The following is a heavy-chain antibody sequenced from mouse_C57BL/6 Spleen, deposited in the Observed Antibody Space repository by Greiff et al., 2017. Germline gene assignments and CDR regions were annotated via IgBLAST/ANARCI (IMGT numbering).Heavy chain of an antibody. J-gene: IGHJ2*01. V-gene: IGHV5-6*01. CDR3: ARLDTTVVAYFDY. Sequence: EVQVVESGGDLVKPGGSLKLSCAASGFTFSSYGMSWVRQTPDKRLEWVATISSGGSYTYYPDSVKGRFTISRDNAKNTLYLQMSSLKSEDTAMYYCARLDTTVVAYFDYWGQGTTLTVSS. CDR1: GFTFSSYG. D-gene: IGHD1-1*01. CDR2: ISSGGSYT.